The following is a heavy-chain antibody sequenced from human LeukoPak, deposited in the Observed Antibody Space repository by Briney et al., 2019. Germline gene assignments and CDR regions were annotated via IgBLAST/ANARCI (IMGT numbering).Heavy chain of an antibody. V-gene: IGHV3-23*01. CDR1: GFTFSNCA. D-gene: IGHD6-19*01. J-gene: IGHJ4*02. Sequence: GGSLRLSCAASGFTFSNCAMSWVRQAPGKGLEWVSAISGSGGYTFYSDSVKGRFTISRDNSKNTLSLQMNSLRAEDTAVYYCAKVRWDNSGWYYLDSWGQGTLVTVSS. CDR3: AKVRWDNSGWYYLDS. CDR2: ISGSGGYT.